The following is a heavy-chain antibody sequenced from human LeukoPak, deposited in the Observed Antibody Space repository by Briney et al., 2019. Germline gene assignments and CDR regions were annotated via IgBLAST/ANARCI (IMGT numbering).Heavy chain of an antibody. Sequence: SETLSLTCTVSGGSISSYYGSWIRQPPGERLEWIGYVYYSGSTNYNPSLKSRITIAVDASKNQFFLMLNSVTAADTAVYYCARGTAVAGMDHPRDAFDIWGRGTMVTVSS. V-gene: IGHV4-59*01. CDR1: GGSISSYY. J-gene: IGHJ3*02. CDR3: ARGTAVAGMDHPRDAFDI. D-gene: IGHD6-19*01. CDR2: VYYSGST.